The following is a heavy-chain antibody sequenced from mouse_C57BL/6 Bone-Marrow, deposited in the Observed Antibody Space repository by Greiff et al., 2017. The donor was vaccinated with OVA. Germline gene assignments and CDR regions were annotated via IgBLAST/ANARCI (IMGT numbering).Heavy chain of an antibody. Sequence: QVQLQQSGAELVKPGASVKISCKASGYAFSSYWMNWVKQRPGKGLEWIGQIYPGDGDTNYNGKFKGKATLTADKSSSTAYMQLSSLTSEDSAVYFCERDYGSSHWDFGVWGTGTTVTVSS. J-gene: IGHJ1*03. CDR3: ERDYGSSHWDFGV. D-gene: IGHD1-1*01. V-gene: IGHV1-80*01. CDR2: IYPGDGDT. CDR1: GYAFSSYW.